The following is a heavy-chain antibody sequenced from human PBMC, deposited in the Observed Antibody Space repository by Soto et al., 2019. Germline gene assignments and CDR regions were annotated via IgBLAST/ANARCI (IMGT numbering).Heavy chain of an antibody. CDR3: AGFVVPASRNSDFDY. V-gene: IGHV4-39*01. D-gene: IGHD2-15*01. J-gene: IGHJ4*02. CDR2: IYYSGST. Sequence: SETLSLTCSVSGISVSTSDYYWGWVRQPPGKGLDWIGNIYYSGSTFYNPSLRSRVTLSVDTSKNQFSLRLNSVTAADTAVYFCAGFVVPASRNSDFDYWGQGTLVTVSS. CDR1: GISVSTSDYY.